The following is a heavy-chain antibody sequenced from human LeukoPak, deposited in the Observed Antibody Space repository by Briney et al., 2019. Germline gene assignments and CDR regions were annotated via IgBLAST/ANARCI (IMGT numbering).Heavy chain of an antibody. CDR3: ARVADYYDSSGYYY. CDR2: MNPNSGNT. CDR1: GYTFTSYD. V-gene: IGHV1-8*01. J-gene: IGHJ4*02. D-gene: IGHD3-22*01. Sequence: SVKVSCKASGYTFTSYDINWVRQATGQGLEWMGWMNPNSGNTGYAQKFQGRVTMTRNTFISTAYMEMSSLRSEDTAVYYCARVADYYDSSGYYYWGQGTLVTVSS.